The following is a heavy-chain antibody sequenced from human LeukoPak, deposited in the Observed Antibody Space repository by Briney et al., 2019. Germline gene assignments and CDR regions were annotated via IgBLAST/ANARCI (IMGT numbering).Heavy chain of an antibody. Sequence: SQTLSLTCTVSGGSISSGSYYWSWIRQPAGKGLDWIGRIYTSGSTNYNSSLKSRVTISVDTSKNQFSLKLSSVTAADTAVYYCARVPQYYYYYYMDVWVKGPTVTVSS. CDR3: ARVPQYYYYYYMDV. CDR1: GGSISSGSYY. V-gene: IGHV4-61*02. J-gene: IGHJ6*03. CDR2: IYTSGST.